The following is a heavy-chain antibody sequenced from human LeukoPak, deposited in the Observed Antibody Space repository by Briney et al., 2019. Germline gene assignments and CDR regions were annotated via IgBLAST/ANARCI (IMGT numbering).Heavy chain of an antibody. D-gene: IGHD3-9*01. Sequence: GGSLRLSCAASGFTFSSYGMSWVRQAPGKGLEWVSAISGSGGSTYYADSVKGRFTISRDNSKNTLYLQMNSLRAEDTAVYYCAKNGTARYFDWIYYYYYYMDVWGKGTTVTISS. CDR1: GFTFSSYG. CDR3: AKNGTARYFDWIYYYYYYMDV. V-gene: IGHV3-23*01. CDR2: ISGSGGST. J-gene: IGHJ6*03.